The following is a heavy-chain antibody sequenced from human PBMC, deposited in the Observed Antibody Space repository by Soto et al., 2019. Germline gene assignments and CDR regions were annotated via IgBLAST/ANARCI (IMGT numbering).Heavy chain of an antibody. CDR3: AIQPKIFTGYSDHFDY. Sequence: SETLSLTCTVSGGSISSSSYYWGWIRQPPGKGLEWIGSIYYSGSTYYNPSLKSRVTISVDTSKNQFSLKLSSVTAADTAVYYCAIQPKIFTGYSDHFDYWGQGTLVTVSS. CDR1: GGSISSSSYY. CDR2: IYYSGST. D-gene: IGHD3-9*01. J-gene: IGHJ4*02. V-gene: IGHV4-39*01.